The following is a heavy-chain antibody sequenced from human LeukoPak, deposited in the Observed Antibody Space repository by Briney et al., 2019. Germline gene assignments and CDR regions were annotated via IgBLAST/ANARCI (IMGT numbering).Heavy chain of an antibody. CDR1: GFTFSSYS. V-gene: IGHV3-21*01. CDR3: VKDLTSNAIT. Sequence: PGGSLRLSCAASGFTFSSYSMNWVRQAPGKGLEWVSSISSSSSYIYYADSVKGRFTISRDNSKNTLYLQMSSLRAEDTAVYYCVKDLTSNAITWGQGTLVTVSS. CDR2: ISSSSSYI. D-gene: IGHD2-8*01. J-gene: IGHJ5*02.